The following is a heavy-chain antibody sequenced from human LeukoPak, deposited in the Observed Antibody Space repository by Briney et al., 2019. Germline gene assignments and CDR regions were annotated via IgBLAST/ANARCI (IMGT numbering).Heavy chain of an antibody. Sequence: HPGGSLRLSCAASGFTFSSYWMSWVRQAPGKGLEWVTFIQYDGSKKYYADSVKGRFTISRDNSKNTLYLEMNSLRAEDTAVYYCAKDIGSYYDYWGQGILVTASS. V-gene: IGHV3-30*02. D-gene: IGHD3-10*01. CDR1: GFTFSSYW. CDR2: IQYDGSKK. CDR3: AKDIGSYYDY. J-gene: IGHJ4*02.